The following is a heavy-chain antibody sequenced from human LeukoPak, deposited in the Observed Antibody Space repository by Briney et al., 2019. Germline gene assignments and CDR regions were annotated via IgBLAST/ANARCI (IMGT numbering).Heavy chain of an antibody. CDR3: ARGGRGYYDSSGYYRY. Sequence: SETLSLTCAVYGGSFSGYYWSWIRQPPGKGLEWIGEINHSGSTNYNPSLKSRVTISVDTSKNQFSLKLSSVTAADTAVYYCARGGRGYYDSSGYYRYWGQGTLVTVSS. CDR2: INHSGST. V-gene: IGHV4-34*01. CDR1: GGSFSGYY. J-gene: IGHJ4*02. D-gene: IGHD3-22*01.